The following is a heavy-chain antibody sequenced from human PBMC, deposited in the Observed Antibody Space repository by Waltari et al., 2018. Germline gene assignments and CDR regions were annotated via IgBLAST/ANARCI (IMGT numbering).Heavy chain of an antibody. V-gene: IGHV4-39*07. J-gene: IGHJ5*02. D-gene: IGHD1-26*01. CDR3: ARDRSGTINSFDP. Sequence: QLQLQESGPRLVKPAETLSLTCTVSGDSVSSGPYFWACIRQPPGKGLEWLGSMFYSGTTYHNSSRKSRVTISVDTSKNQVSLQLKSVTAADTAVYFCARDRSGTINSFDPWGRGTLVTVSS. CDR2: MFYSGTT. CDR1: GDSVSSGPYF.